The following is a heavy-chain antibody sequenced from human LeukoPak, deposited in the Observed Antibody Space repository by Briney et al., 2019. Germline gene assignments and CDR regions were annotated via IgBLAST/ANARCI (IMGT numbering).Heavy chain of an antibody. CDR3: ARVSYDSSGYYGY. J-gene: IGHJ4*02. Sequence: ASVKVSCKPSGYSFTAYYMHLVRQAPGQGLEWMGWINPNSGGTNYAQKFQGWVTMTRDTSISTAYMELSRLRSDDTAVYYCARVSYDSSGYYGYWGQGTLVTVSS. CDR1: GYSFTAYY. CDR2: INPNSGGT. V-gene: IGHV1-2*04. D-gene: IGHD3-22*01.